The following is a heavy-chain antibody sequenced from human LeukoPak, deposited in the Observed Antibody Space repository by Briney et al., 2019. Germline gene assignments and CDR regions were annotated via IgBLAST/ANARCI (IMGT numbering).Heavy chain of an antibody. CDR1: GFTFSGYA. D-gene: IGHD4-23*01. CDR2: ISGSGGST. CDR3: AKDTRAVVPNGGMDV. Sequence: GGSLRLSCVASGFTFSGYAMSWVRQAPGKGLEWVSAISGSGGSTYYADSVKGRFTISRDNSKNTLYLQMNSLRAEDTAVYYCAKDTRAVVPNGGMDVWGQGTTVTVSS. J-gene: IGHJ6*02. V-gene: IGHV3-23*01.